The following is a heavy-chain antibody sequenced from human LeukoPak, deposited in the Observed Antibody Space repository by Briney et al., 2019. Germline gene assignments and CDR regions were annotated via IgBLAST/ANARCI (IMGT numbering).Heavy chain of an antibody. V-gene: IGHV1-18*01. CDR3: ARVSDTPMVTPGFDS. J-gene: IGHJ4*02. Sequence: ASVKVSCKTSGYNFNRYTITWVRQAPGQGLEWMGWVSTSNGATNYAEKFQGRVIMTTETVTKTPYMELRRLQSGDTAMYFCARVSDTPMVTPGFDSWGQGTLVTVSP. D-gene: IGHD5-18*01. CDR1: GYNFNRYT. CDR2: VSTSNGAT.